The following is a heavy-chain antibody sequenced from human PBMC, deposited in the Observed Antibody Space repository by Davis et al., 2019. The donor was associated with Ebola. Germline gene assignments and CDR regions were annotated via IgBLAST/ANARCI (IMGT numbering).Heavy chain of an antibody. CDR2: IYPGDSDT. V-gene: IGHV5-51*01. CDR1: GYSFTSYW. D-gene: IGHD3-10*01. J-gene: IGHJ4*02. CDR3: ARHSPHYYGSIQAHFDY. Sequence: GESLKIPCKGSGYSFTSYWIGWVRQMPVTGLEWMGIIYPGDSDTRYSPSFQGQVTISADKSISTAYLQWISLKASDTAMYYCARHSPHYYGSIQAHFDYWGQGTLVTVSS.